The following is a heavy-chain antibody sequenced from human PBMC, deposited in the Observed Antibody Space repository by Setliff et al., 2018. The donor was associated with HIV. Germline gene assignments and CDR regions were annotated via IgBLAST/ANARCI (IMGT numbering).Heavy chain of an antibody. J-gene: IGHJ6*03. Sequence: SETLSFTCTVSGGSISSHYWSWIRQPPGKGLEWIGYIYYSGSTNYNPSLKSRVTISVDTSKNQFSLKLSSVTAADTAVYYCARDRGSSYYYYYYMDVWGKGTTVTVSS. CDR2: IYYSGST. CDR3: ARDRGSSYYYYYYMDV. CDR1: GGSISSHY. V-gene: IGHV4-59*11. D-gene: IGHD6-6*01.